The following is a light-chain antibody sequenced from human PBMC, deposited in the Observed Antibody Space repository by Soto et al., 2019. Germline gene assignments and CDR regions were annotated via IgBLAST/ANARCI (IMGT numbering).Light chain of an antibody. CDR1: QGISNY. J-gene: IGKJ1*01. Sequence: DIQMTQSPSSLSASVRDRDTITCRASQGISNYLGWYQQKPGKVPKLLIYAASTLQSGVPSRFSGSGSGTDFTLTISSLQPEDVATYYCQKYDSAPWTFGQGTKVEIK. CDR3: QKYDSAPWT. CDR2: AAS. V-gene: IGKV1-27*01.